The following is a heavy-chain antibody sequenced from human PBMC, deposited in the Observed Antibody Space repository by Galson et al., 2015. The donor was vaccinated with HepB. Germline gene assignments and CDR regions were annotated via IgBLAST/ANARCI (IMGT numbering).Heavy chain of an antibody. CDR3: ASGSAVAGTSHFDY. CDR2: IGSSGDT. Sequence: SLRLSCAASGFTFSNYDIHWVRQVTGRGLEWVSAIGSSGDTYYADSVKGRFTLSREDAKNSFYLQMNSLNAGDTAVYYCASGSAVAGTSHFDYWGQGTLVTVSS. V-gene: IGHV3-13*01. J-gene: IGHJ4*02. D-gene: IGHD6-19*01. CDR1: GFTFSNYD.